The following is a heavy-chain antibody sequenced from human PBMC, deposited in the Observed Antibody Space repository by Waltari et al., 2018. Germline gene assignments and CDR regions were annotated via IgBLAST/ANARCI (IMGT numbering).Heavy chain of an antibody. Sequence: QVQLVESGGGVVQPGRSLRLSCAASGFTFSSYAMHWVRPAPGKGLEWVAVISYDGSNKYYADSVKGRFTISRDNSKNTLYLQMNSLRAEDTAVYYCARDTSWRGSGSTPDYWGQGTLVTVSS. CDR1: GFTFSSYA. J-gene: IGHJ4*02. CDR2: ISYDGSNK. D-gene: IGHD3-10*01. V-gene: IGHV3-30-3*01. CDR3: ARDTSWRGSGSTPDY.